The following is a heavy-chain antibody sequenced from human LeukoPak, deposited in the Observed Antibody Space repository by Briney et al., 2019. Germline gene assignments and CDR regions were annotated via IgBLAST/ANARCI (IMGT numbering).Heavy chain of an antibody. V-gene: IGHV4-39*01. D-gene: IGHD2-15*01. J-gene: IGHJ4*02. CDR2: INYGGGT. CDR1: GASISNSAYH. CDR3: ARLWSTDCSGGTCPHQPNY. Sequence: SETLSLTCTVSGASISNSAYHWGWIRRPPGKGLEWIGSINYGGGTHYNPSLKSRVFISADKSKNQSSLKLSSVTAADTAVYYCARLWSTDCSGGTCPHQPNYWGQGTLVTVSS.